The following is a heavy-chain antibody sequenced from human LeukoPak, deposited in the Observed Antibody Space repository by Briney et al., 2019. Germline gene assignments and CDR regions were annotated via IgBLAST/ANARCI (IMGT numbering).Heavy chain of an antibody. CDR1: GFTFSSYE. CDR3: AELGITMIGGV. D-gene: IGHD3-10*02. V-gene: IGHV3-48*03. J-gene: IGHJ6*04. CDR2: ISSSGSTI. Sequence: GGSLRLSCAASGFTFSSYEMNWVRQAPGKGLEWVSYISSSGSTIYYADSVKGRFTISRDNAKNSLYLQMNSLRAEDTAVYYCAELGITMIGGVWGTGTTVTISS.